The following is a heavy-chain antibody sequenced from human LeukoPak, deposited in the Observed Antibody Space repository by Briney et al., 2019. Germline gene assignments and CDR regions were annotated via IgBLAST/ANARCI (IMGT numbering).Heavy chain of an antibody. V-gene: IGHV1-69*01. J-gene: IGHJ6*02. CDR1: GGTFSSYA. Sequence: VKVSCKASGGTFSSYAISWVRQAPGQGLEWMGGIIPIFGTANCAQKFQGRVTITADESTSTAYMELSSLRSEDTAVYYCARVHESAYYYYGMDVWGQGTTVTVSS. CDR3: ARVHESAYYYYGMDV. CDR2: IIPIFGTA.